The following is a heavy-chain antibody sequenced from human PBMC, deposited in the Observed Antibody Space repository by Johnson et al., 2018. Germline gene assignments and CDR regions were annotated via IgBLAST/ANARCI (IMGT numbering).Heavy chain of an antibody. D-gene: IGHD3-10*01. V-gene: IGHV3-23*04. CDR2: ISGSAGST. J-gene: IGHJ3*02. CDR1: GFTFSSYA. Sequence: VQLVQSGGGLVQPGGSLRLSCAASGFTFSSYAMSWVRQAPGKGLEWVSAISGSAGSTYYADSVKGRFTIPRDNSKNTPSLQMNSLRAEYTAVYYCARDRGYGSGSYGAFDIWGQGTMVTVSS. CDR3: ARDRGYGSGSYGAFDI.